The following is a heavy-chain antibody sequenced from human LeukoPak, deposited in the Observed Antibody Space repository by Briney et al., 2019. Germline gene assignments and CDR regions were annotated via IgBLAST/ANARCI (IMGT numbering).Heavy chain of an antibody. Sequence: ASVKVSCKASGNTFTGDYMHWVRQAPGQGLEWMGWINPNSSVTRYAQKFQGRVTMTRDTSISTAYMELRSLRSDDTAIYYCARVRDRMKGYKFDYWGQGTLVTVSS. CDR1: GNTFTGDY. D-gene: IGHD5-18*01. CDR3: ARVRDRMKGYKFDY. J-gene: IGHJ4*02. V-gene: IGHV1-2*02. CDR2: INPNSSVT.